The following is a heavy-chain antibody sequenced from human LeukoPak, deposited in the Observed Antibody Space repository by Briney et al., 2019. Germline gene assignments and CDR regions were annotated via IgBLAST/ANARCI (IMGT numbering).Heavy chain of an antibody. J-gene: IGHJ4*02. CDR3: ARDIPGCTTCYGGTFDY. V-gene: IGHV1-18*01. CDR1: GYTFSSNG. CDR2: ITAYNLDT. D-gene: IGHD2-2*01. Sequence: ASVKVSCKASGYTFSSNGISWVRQGQGQGKEWRGWITAYNLDTNYAQNLQGRVTMTPDTSTSTAYMDLRSLRSDDTAVYFCARDIPGCTTCYGGTFDYWGQGTLVTVSS.